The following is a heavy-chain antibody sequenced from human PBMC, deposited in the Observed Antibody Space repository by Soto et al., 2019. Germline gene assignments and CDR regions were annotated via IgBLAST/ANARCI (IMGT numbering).Heavy chain of an antibody. CDR3: AKDIAAAGTDYYYYYGMDV. J-gene: IGHJ6*02. CDR1: GFTFDDYA. D-gene: IGHD6-13*01. CDR2: ISWNSGSI. Sequence: GGSLRLSCAASGFTFDDYAMHWVRQAPGKGLEWVSGISWNSGSIGYADSVKGRFTISRDNAKNSLYLQMNSLRAEDTALYYCAKDIAAAGTDYYYYYGMDVWGQGTTVTVS. V-gene: IGHV3-9*01.